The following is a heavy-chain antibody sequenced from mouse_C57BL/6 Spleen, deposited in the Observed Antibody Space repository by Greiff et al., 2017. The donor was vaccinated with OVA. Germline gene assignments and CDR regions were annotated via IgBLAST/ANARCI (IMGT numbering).Heavy chain of an antibody. Sequence: QVQLQQSGAELVRPGASVTLSCKASGYTFTDYEMHWVKQTPVHGLEWIGAIDPETGGTAYNQKFKGKAILTADKSSSTAYMELRSLTSEDSAVYYCTRRGIYYGYDYAMDYWGQGTSVTVSS. J-gene: IGHJ4*01. V-gene: IGHV1-15*01. D-gene: IGHD2-2*01. CDR2: IDPETGGT. CDR3: TRRGIYYGYDYAMDY. CDR1: GYTFTDYE.